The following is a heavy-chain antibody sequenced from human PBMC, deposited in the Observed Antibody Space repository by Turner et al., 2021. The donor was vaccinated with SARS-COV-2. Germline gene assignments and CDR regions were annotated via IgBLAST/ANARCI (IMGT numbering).Heavy chain of an antibody. J-gene: IGHJ4*02. D-gene: IGHD3-16*01. CDR3: ARDWGEYYFDY. CDR2: IYSGGST. V-gene: IGHV3-53*02. CDR1: GFTVSSHY. Sequence: EVQLVETGGGLIQPGGSLRLSCAASGFTVSSHYMSWVRQAPGKGLEWVSVIYSGGSTFYADSVKGRFTISRDNSKNTLYLQMNSLRAEDTAVYYCARDWGEYYFDYWGQGTLVTVSS.